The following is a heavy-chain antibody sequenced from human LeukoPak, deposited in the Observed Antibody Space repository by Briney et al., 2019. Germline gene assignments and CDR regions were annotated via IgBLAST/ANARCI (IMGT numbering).Heavy chain of an antibody. Sequence: PGGSLRLSCEASGFAFSGYAMSWVRQAPGKGLEYVSSIISSSLDIEYAESVKGRFTISRDNAKKFLYLQMNSLRAEDTAVYYCARDRRGYDASGHYYRHFDFWGQGTLVSVSS. D-gene: IGHD3-22*01. CDR2: IISSSLDI. V-gene: IGHV3-21*01. J-gene: IGHJ4*02. CDR3: ARDRRGYDASGHYYRHFDF. CDR1: GFAFSGYA.